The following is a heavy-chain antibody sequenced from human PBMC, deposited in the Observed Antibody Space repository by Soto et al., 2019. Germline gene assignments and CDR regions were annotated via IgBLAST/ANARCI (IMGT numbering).Heavy chain of an antibody. CDR1: GFTFSGSA. CDR2: IRSKTNSYAT. CDR3: TCYYDSSGYLPFDY. V-gene: IGHV3-73*01. D-gene: IGHD3-22*01. J-gene: IGHJ4*02. Sequence: EVQLVESGGGLVQPGGSLKLSCVASGFTFSGSAMHWVRQASGKGLEWVGRIRSKTNSYATAYGASVKDRFTISRDDSKNTAYLQMNSLKTEDTAVYYCTCYYDSSGYLPFDYWGQGTLVTVSS.